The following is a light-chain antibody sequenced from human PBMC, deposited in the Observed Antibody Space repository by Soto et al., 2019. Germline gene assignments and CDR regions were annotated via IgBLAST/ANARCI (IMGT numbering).Light chain of an antibody. CDR2: GAS. J-gene: IGKJ1*01. V-gene: IGKV3-15*01. CDR1: QSLYSN. Sequence: DIVMTQSPATLSVSPGERATLSCRASQSLYSNLAWYQQKPGQAPRLLIYGASTRATGIPARFSGSGSGTEYTLTISSLQSEDFAIYYCQQYSDWPTTFGKGPRWKSN. CDR3: QQYSDWPTT.